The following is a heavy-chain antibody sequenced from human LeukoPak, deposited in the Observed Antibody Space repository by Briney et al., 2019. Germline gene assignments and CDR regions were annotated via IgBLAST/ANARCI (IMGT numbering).Heavy chain of an antibody. CDR2: ISSSSSTI. Sequence: GSLRLSCAASGFTFSSYSMNWVRQAPGKGLEWVSYISSSSSTIYYADSVKGRFTISRDNAKNSLYLQMNSLRAEDTAVYYCASGRDIGYDYGDFFDYWGQGTLVTVSS. V-gene: IGHV3-48*01. D-gene: IGHD4-17*01. J-gene: IGHJ4*02. CDR1: GFTFSSYS. CDR3: ASGRDIGYDYGDFFDY.